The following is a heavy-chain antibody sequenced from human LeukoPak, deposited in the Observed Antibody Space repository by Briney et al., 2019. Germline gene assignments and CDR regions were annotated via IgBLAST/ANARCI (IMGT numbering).Heavy chain of an antibody. Sequence: SETLSLTCTVSGGSTSSSSYYWGWIRQPPGKGLEWIGSIYYSGSTNYNPSLKSRVTISVDTSKNQFSLKLSSVTAADTAVYYCARGPVQTRGFDYWGQGTLVTVSS. CDR1: GGSTSSSSYY. CDR3: ARGPVQTRGFDY. J-gene: IGHJ4*02. CDR2: IYYSGST. V-gene: IGHV4-39*07.